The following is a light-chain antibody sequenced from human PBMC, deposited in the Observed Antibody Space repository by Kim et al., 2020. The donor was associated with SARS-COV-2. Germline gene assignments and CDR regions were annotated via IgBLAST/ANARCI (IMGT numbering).Light chain of an antibody. V-gene: IGKV1-33*01. J-gene: IGKJ4*01. CDR3: QQYSNLLT. Sequence: DIQMTQSPASLSASVGDRVTITCQATQDIRKSLNWYQQKPGKAPKLLIYDATVVDSGDPARFSGSGSGTHFTFTISNLQPEDIATYYCQQYSNLLTFGGGTKVDIK. CDR1: QDIRKS. CDR2: DAT.